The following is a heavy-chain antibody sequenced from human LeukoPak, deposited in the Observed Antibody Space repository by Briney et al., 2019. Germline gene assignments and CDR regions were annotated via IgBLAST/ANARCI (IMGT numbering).Heavy chain of an antibody. J-gene: IGHJ6*02. CDR1: GGTFSSYA. CDR2: IIPIFGTA. D-gene: IGHD6-6*01. Sequence: SVKVSCKASGGTFSSYAISWVRQDPGQGLEWMGGIIPIFGTANYAQKFQGRVTITADESTSTAYMELSSLRSEDTAVYYCARDRKQLVVSYGMDVWGQGTTVTVSS. V-gene: IGHV1-69*13. CDR3: ARDRKQLVVSYGMDV.